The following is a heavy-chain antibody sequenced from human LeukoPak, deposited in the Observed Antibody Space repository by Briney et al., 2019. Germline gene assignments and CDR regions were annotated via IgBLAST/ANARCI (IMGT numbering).Heavy chain of an antibody. D-gene: IGHD3-10*01. CDR2: NYRGGST. Sequence: GGSLRLSCAVSGFTVSYNYMSWVRLAPGKGREGVATNYRGGSTDYADSVKGRFTISRDNAENMLYLQINSLRDEDTALYYCARGMYGSGTYYIGDAFDIWGRGTMVTVSS. J-gene: IGHJ3*02. V-gene: IGHV3-53*01. CDR3: ARGMYGSGTYYIGDAFDI. CDR1: GFTVSYNY.